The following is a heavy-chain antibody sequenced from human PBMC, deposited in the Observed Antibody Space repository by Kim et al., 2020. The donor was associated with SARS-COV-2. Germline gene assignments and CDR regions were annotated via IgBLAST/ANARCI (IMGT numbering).Heavy chain of an antibody. Sequence: ASVKVSCKASGYTFTGYYMYWVRQAPGQGLEWMGRINPNSGGTNYAQKFQGRVTMTRDTSISTAYMELSRLRSDDTVVYYCARGQYYYGSGSPHFDYWGQGTLVTVSS. CDR2: INPNSGGT. V-gene: IGHV1-2*05. CDR1: GYTFTGYY. J-gene: IGHJ4*02. D-gene: IGHD3-10*01. CDR3: ARGQYYYGSGSPHFDY.